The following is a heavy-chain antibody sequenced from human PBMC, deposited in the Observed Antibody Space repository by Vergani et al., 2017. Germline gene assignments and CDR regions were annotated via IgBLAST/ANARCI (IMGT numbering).Heavy chain of an antibody. Sequence: QVQLQESGPGLVKPSETLSLTCTVSGGSISSHYWSWIRQPPGKGLEWIGYIYYSGSTNYNPSLKSRVTISVDTSKNQFSLKLSSVTAADTAVYYCASPQRGTGTVDYWGQGTLVTVSS. J-gene: IGHJ4*02. CDR2: IYYSGST. CDR1: GGSISSHY. V-gene: IGHV4-59*11. CDR3: ASPQRGTGTVDY. D-gene: IGHD1-1*01.